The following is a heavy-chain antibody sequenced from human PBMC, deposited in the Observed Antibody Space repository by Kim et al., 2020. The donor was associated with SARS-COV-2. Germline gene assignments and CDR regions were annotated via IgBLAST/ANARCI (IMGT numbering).Heavy chain of an antibody. J-gene: IGHJ4*01. Sequence: GGSLRLSCAASGFTFSTFWMTWVRRAPGKGLEWVANIKEDGSEKYYADSVRGRFTISRDNTKKTAYLQMNSLRGEDTAVYYCARHNDFKYSGVRAIPYF. V-gene: IGHV3-7*03. CDR1: GFTFSTFW. CDR2: IKEDGSEK. CDR3: ARHNDFKYSGVRAIPYF. D-gene: IGHD2-21*01.